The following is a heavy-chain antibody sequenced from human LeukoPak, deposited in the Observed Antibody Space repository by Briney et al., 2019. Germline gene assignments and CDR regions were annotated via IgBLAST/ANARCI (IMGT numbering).Heavy chain of an antibody. V-gene: IGHV3-7*01. CDR2: INEDGSEI. CDR1: GFTFSSYW. Sequence: GGSLRLSCAASGFTFSSYWMSWVRQAPGKGLEWVANINEDGSEIYYVDSVKGRVTISRDNAKNSLYLQMNSLRVEDTAVYYCARDQRLLGYCSSFACFPLYFGYWGQGALVTVSS. D-gene: IGHD2-2*01. CDR3: ARDQRLLGYCSSFACFPLYFGY. J-gene: IGHJ4*02.